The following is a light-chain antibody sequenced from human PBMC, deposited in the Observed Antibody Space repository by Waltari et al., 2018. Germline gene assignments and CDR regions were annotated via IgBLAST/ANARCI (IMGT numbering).Light chain of an antibody. CDR2: EVS. CDR1: SSDGGGYKY. J-gene: IGLJ1*01. CDR3: SSYTTNSPYV. V-gene: IGLV2-14*01. Sequence: QSALTQPASVSGSPGQSITISCTGTSSDGGGYKYVSWYQQHPGKAPKLMIYEVSNRPSGVSNRFSGSKSGNTASLTISGLQAEDEADYYCSSYTTNSPYVFGTGTKVTVL.